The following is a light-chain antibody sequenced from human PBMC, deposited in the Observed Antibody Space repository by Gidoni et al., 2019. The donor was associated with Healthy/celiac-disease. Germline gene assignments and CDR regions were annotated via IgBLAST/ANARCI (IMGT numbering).Light chain of an antibody. J-gene: IGKJ2*01. CDR2: GAS. CDR3: QQYKNWPPLYT. CDR1: QSVSSN. V-gene: IGKV3-15*01. Sequence: EIVMTQSPATLSVSPGERATLPCRASQSVSSNLAWYQQKPGQAPRLLIYGASTRATGIPARFSGSGSGTEFTLTISILQSEDFAVYYCQQYKNWPPLYTFGQGTKLEIK.